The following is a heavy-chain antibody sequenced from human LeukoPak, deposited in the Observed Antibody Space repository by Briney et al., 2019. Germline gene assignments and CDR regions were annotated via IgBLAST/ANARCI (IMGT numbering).Heavy chain of an antibody. CDR1: GFTFSDYY. J-gene: IGHJ4*02. D-gene: IGHD2-2*01. CDR3: ARERPRCTSCYDC. Sequence: GGSLRLSCAASGFTFSDYYMSWIRQAPGKGLEWVSYISSSGSTIYYADSVKGRFTISRDNAKNSLYLQMNSLRAEDTAVYYCARERPRCTSCYDCWGQGTLVTVSS. V-gene: IGHV3-11*01. CDR2: ISSSGSTI.